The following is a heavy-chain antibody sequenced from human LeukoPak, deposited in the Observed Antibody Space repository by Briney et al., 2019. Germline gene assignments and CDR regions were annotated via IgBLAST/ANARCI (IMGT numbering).Heavy chain of an antibody. CDR1: GFTFSSYW. D-gene: IGHD3-3*01. CDR2: IKQDGSEK. J-gene: IGHJ4*02. CDR3: ARSSGVWSGYYSFDY. Sequence: PGGSLRLSCATPGFTFSSYWMSWVRQAPGKGLEWVANIKQDGSEKYYVDSVKGRFTISRDNAKNSLYLQMNSLRAEDTAVYYCARSSGVWSGYYSFDYWGQGTLVTVSS. V-gene: IGHV3-7*01.